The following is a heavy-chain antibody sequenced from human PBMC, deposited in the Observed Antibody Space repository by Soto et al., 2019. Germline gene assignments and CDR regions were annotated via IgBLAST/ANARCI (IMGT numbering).Heavy chain of an antibody. CDR3: AREGVGYSYGNFDY. J-gene: IGHJ4*02. D-gene: IGHD5-18*01. Sequence: GGSLRLSCAVSGFTFRSYWMHWVRQAPGKGLVWVSRINSDGSSTNYADSVKGRFTVSRDNAKSTLYLQMNSLRAEDTAVYYCAREGVGYSYGNFDYWGQGALVTVSS. CDR2: INSDGSST. V-gene: IGHV3-74*01. CDR1: GFTFRSYW.